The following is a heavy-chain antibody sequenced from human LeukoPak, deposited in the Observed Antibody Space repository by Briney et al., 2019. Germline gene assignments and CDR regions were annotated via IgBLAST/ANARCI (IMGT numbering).Heavy chain of an antibody. D-gene: IGHD1-1*01. J-gene: IGHJ6*02. CDR1: GFTFSSYG. CDR2: ISYDGSNK. V-gene: IGHV3-30*18. CDR3: AKDGGNWNVGLRGMDV. Sequence: QTGGSLRLSCAASGFTFSSYGMHWVRQAPGKGLEWVAVISYDGSNKYYADSVKGRFTISRDNSKNTLYLQMNSLRAEDTAVYYCAKDGGNWNVGLRGMDVWGQGTTVTVSS.